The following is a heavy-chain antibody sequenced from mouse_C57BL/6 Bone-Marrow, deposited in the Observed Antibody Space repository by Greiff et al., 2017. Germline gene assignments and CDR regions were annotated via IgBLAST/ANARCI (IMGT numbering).Heavy chain of an antibody. CDR2: IDPSDSYT. CDR3: ARTARGWDYFDY. D-gene: IGHD3-3*01. V-gene: IGHV1-69*01. CDR1: GYTFTSYW. J-gene: IGHJ2*01. Sequence: QVQLKQPGAELVMPGASVKLSCKASGYTFTSYWMHWVKQRPGQGLEWIGEIDPSDSYTNYNQKFKGKSTLTVDKSSSTAYMQLSSLTSEDSAVYYCARTARGWDYFDYWGQGTTLTVSS.